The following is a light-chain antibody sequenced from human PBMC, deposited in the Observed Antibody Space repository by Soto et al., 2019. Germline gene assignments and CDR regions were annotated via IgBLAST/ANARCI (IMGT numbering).Light chain of an antibody. V-gene: IGKV3-15*01. CDR2: GAS. CDR1: QSVSSN. CDR3: QQHNSWPS. Sequence: EIVMTQSPATLSVSPGERATLSCRASQSVSSNLAWYQQKPGQAPRLLLYGASTRATGIPGRFSGSGSGTDFPLTISSLQSEDFAVYYCQQHNSWPSFGQGTKLEIK. J-gene: IGKJ2*01.